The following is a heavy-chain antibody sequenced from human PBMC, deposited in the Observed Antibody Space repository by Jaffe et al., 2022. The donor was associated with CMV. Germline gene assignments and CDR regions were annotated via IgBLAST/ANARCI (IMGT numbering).Heavy chain of an antibody. V-gene: IGHV4-34*01. CDR1: GGSFSGYY. D-gene: IGHD1-1*01. CDR2: INHSGST. J-gene: IGHJ2*01. Sequence: QVQLQQWGAGLLKPSETLSLTCAVYGGSFSGYYWSWIRQPPGKGLEWIGEINHSGSTNYNPSLKSRVTISVDTSKNQFSLKLSSVTAADTAVYYCARGKNWNYWYFDLWGRGTLVTVSS. CDR3: ARGKNWNYWYFDL.